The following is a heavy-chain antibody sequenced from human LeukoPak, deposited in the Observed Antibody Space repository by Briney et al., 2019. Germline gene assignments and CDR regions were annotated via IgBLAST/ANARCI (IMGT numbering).Heavy chain of an antibody. Sequence: PSETLSLTCTASGASISTYYWSWIRQPPGEGPEWIAYISPSGGAVYNPSLNSRLTVSVDTSKNQFSLKLNSVTAADTAVYYCARHVATTVTRGYSCHPMDVWGKGTTVSVSS. V-gene: IGHV4-4*09. CDR3: ARHVATTVTRGYSCHPMDV. J-gene: IGHJ6*03. CDR1: GASISTYY. CDR2: ISPSGGA. D-gene: IGHD4-17*01.